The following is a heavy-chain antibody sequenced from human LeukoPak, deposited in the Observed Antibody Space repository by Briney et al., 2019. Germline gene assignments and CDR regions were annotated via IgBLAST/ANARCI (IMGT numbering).Heavy chain of an antibody. D-gene: IGHD1-26*01. J-gene: IGHJ4*02. CDR2: IYHSGNT. CDR3: AREEMPGKFDY. CDR1: GFTFSNYAM. V-gene: IGHV4-4*02. Sequence: GSLRLSCAASGFTFSNYAMSWVRQPPGKGLEWIGEIYHSGNTNYNPSLKSRVTISLDKSKNQFSLKLRSVTAADTAVYYCAREEMPGKFDYWGQGTLVTVSS.